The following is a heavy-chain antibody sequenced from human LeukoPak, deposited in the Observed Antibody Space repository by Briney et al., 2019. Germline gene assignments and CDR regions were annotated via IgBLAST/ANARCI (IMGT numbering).Heavy chain of an antibody. CDR3: ARGWEIFGVVIIPLDY. V-gene: IGHV1-46*01. J-gene: IGHJ4*02. CDR1: GYTFTSYY. CDR2: INPSGGST. D-gene: IGHD3-3*01. Sequence: APVKVSCKASGYTFTSYYMHWVRQAPGQGLEWMGIINPSGGSTSYAQKFQGRVTMTRDTSTSTVYMELSSLRSEDTAVYYCARGWEIFGVVIIPLDYWGQGTLVTVSS.